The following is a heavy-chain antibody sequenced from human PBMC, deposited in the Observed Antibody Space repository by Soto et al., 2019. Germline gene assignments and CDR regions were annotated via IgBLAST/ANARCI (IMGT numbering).Heavy chain of an antibody. J-gene: IGHJ4*02. CDR2: IRQDGGEK. D-gene: IGHD4-17*01. V-gene: IGHV3-7*01. Sequence: GGSLRLSCATFEFTFSAYWMSWVRQAPGKGLEWVANIRQDGGEKYYVDSVKGRFTISRDNAKNSVYLQMNSLRVEDTAIYYCASEYGDHLKFFDYWGQGTLVTVSS. CDR1: EFTFSAYW. CDR3: ASEYGDHLKFFDY.